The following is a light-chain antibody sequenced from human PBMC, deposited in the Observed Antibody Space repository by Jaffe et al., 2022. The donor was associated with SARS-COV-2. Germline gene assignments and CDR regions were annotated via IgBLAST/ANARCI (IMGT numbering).Light chain of an antibody. CDR3: QVWDTPSDHGV. CDR1: NVESKS. CDR2: DDS. Sequence: SYVLTQPPSVSVAPGQTATITCGGNNVESKSVHWYQQKPGQAPVLVVYDDSDRPLVTPERFSGSNSGNTATLTISRVEAGDEADYYCQVWDTPSDHGVIGGGTKLTVL. V-gene: IGLV3-21*02. J-gene: IGLJ2*01.